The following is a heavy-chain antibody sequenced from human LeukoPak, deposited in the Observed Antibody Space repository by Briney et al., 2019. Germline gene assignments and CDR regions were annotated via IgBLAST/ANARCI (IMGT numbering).Heavy chain of an antibody. CDR3: ARDRRGGDGGYFDY. D-gene: IGHD4-23*01. CDR1: GFTFSSYW. Sequence: GGSLRLSCAASGFTFSSYWMSWVRQAPGKGLEWVANIKQDGSEKYYVDSVKGGFTISRDNAKNSLFLQMNSLRAEDTAVYYCARDRRGGDGGYFDYWGQGTLVTVSS. CDR2: IKQDGSEK. V-gene: IGHV3-7*01. J-gene: IGHJ4*02.